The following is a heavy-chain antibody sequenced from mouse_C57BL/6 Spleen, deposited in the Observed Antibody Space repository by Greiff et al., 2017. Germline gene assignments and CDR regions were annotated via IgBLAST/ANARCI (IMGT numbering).Heavy chain of an antibody. CDR3: ANIDGYYAWFAY. D-gene: IGHD2-3*01. J-gene: IGHJ3*01. Sequence: QVQLKQPGAELVKPGASVKLSCKASGYTFTSYWMHWVKQRPGQGLEWIGMIHPNSGSTNYNEKFKSKATLTVDKSSSTAYMQLSSLTSEDSAVYDCANIDGYYAWFAYWGQGTLVTVSA. V-gene: IGHV1-64*01. CDR2: IHPNSGST. CDR1: GYTFTSYW.